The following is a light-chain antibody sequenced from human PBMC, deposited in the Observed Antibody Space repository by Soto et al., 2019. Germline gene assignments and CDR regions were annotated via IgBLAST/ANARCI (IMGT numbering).Light chain of an antibody. J-gene: IGKJ1*01. V-gene: IGKV3-15*01. CDR2: GAS. CDR3: HQYNNWPSVA. Sequence: EVVMTQSPATLSVSPGERATLSCSASQSVTTNMAWYQQKPGQAPRLLIYGASTRATGIPARFSGSGSGTEFTLTISSLQSEDFAVYYCHQYNNWPSVAFGRGTKVDI. CDR1: QSVTTN.